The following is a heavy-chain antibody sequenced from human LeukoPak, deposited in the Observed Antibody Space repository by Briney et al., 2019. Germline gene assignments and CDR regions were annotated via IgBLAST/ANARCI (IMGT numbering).Heavy chain of an antibody. Sequence: GGSLRLSCAASGFILSSYWMHWVRQAPGKGLVWVSRIKTDGSSTSYADSVKGRFTISRDNAKNTLYLQMNSLRAEDTAVYFCGYGSGNYNDYWGQGALVTVSS. J-gene: IGHJ4*02. V-gene: IGHV3-74*01. CDR2: IKTDGSST. CDR3: GYGSGNYNDY. CDR1: GFILSSYW. D-gene: IGHD3-10*01.